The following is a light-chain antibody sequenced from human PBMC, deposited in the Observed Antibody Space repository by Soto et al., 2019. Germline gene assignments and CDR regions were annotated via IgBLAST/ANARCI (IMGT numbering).Light chain of an antibody. Sequence: QSALTQPPSASGSPGQSVTISCTGTSSDVGGYNYVSWYQQHPGKAPKLMIYEVNKRPSGVPDRFSGSKSGNTASLTATGLQAEDEADYYCSSYAGRNNFGVFGGGTKVTVL. J-gene: IGLJ3*02. CDR3: SSYAGRNNFGV. CDR1: SSDVGGYNY. CDR2: EVN. V-gene: IGLV2-8*01.